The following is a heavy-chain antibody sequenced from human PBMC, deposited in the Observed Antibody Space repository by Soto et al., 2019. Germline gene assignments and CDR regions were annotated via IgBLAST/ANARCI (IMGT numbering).Heavy chain of an antibody. CDR3: ARRLYYDSSGFEGGGMDV. Sequence: SETLSLTCTVSGGSISSSSYYWGWIRQSPGKGLEWIGSIYYSGSTYYNPSLKSRVTISVDTSKNQFSLKLSSVTAADTAVYYCARRLYYDSSGFEGGGMDVWGQGTTVT. J-gene: IGHJ6*02. CDR1: GGSISSSSYY. CDR2: IYYSGST. V-gene: IGHV4-39*01. D-gene: IGHD3-22*01.